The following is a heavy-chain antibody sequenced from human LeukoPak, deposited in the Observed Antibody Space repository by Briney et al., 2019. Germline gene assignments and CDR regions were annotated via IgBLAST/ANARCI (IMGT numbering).Heavy chain of an antibody. CDR2: IYYSGST. CDR3: ARHFDYDSGGDAFDV. J-gene: IGHJ3*01. V-gene: IGHV4-59*08. D-gene: IGHD3-10*01. Sequence: PSETLSLTCTVSGGSISSYYWSWIRQPPGKGLEWIGYIYYSGSTNYNPSLKSRVTMSVDTSKIQISLKLRSVTAADTAVYYCARHFDYDSGGDAFDVWGQGTMVTVSS. CDR1: GGSISSYY.